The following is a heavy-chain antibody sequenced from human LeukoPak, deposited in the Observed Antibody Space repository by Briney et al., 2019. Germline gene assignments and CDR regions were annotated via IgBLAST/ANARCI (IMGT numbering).Heavy chain of an antibody. CDR2: IYYSGST. D-gene: IGHD3-10*01. J-gene: IGHJ5*02. CDR3: ARDPFGGMGWFDP. CDR1: GGSFNNYY. Sequence: PSETLSLTCTVSGGSFNNYYWSWIRQPPGKGLEWIGYIYYSGSTNYNPSLKSRVTISVDTSKNQFSLKLSSVTAADTAVYYCARDPFGGMGWFDPWGQGTLVTVSS. V-gene: IGHV4-59*01.